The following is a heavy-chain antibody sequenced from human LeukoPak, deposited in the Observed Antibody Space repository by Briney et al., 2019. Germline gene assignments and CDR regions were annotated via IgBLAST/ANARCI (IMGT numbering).Heavy chain of an antibody. CDR3: AKQRTSGSPSCFDF. Sequence: GGSLRLSCAASGFTFSYSAMSWVRQAPGEGLEWVSEINIGGGSTYYADAVKGRFTISRDNSKNTLYLQMNSLRAEDTAVYYCAKQRTSGSPSCFDFWGQGTLVTVSS. CDR1: GFTFSYSA. D-gene: IGHD1-26*01. V-gene: IGHV3-23*01. J-gene: IGHJ4*02. CDR2: INIGGGST.